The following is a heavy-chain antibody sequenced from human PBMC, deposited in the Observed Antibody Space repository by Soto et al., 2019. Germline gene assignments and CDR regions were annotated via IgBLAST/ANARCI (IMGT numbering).Heavy chain of an antibody. Sequence: ASVKVSCKASGYPFTTYGISWVRQAPGQGHEWMGWISGYNGDTNYAQKFQGRVTMTIDTSTGTAYMEVRSLTSDDTDVYYCAKNGQPPYYYYGLDVWGQGTKVTVSS. V-gene: IGHV1-18*01. D-gene: IGHD2-8*01. CDR3: AKNGQPPYYYYGLDV. J-gene: IGHJ6*02. CDR2: ISGYNGDT. CDR1: GYPFTTYG.